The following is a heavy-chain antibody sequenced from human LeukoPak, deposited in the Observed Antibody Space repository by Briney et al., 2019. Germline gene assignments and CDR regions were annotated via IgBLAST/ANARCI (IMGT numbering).Heavy chain of an antibody. J-gene: IGHJ4*02. CDR3: ARVDTAMVAGGGDY. Sequence: GASVKVSFKASGYSFTGYYMHWVRQAPGQGLEWMGWINPNSGGTKYAQKFKGRVTMTRDTSISTAYMELSRLRSDDTAVYYCARVDTAMVAGGGDYWGQGTLVTVSS. CDR1: GYSFTGYY. V-gene: IGHV1-2*02. CDR2: INPNSGGT. D-gene: IGHD5-18*01.